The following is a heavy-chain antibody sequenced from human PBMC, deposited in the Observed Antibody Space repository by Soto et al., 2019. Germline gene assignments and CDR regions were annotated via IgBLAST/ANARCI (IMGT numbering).Heavy chain of an antibody. CDR2: IYPGDSDT. D-gene: IGHD6-13*01. V-gene: IGHV5-51*01. CDR1: GYSFTSYW. Sequence: PGESLKISCKGSGYSFTSYWIGWVRQMPGKGLEWMGIIYPGDSDTRYSPSFQGQVTISADKSISTAYLQWSSLKASDTAMYYCAIYCFRHAAEAAFDSRGQGTMVNV. CDR3: AIYCFRHAAEAAFDS. J-gene: IGHJ3*02.